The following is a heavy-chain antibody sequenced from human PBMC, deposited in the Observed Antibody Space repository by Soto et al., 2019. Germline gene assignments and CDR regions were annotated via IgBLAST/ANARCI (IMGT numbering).Heavy chain of an antibody. CDR1: GGTFSSYA. CDR3: ARVFGPTVTSRYAFEI. J-gene: IGHJ3*02. Sequence: ASVKVSCKASGGTFSSYAISWVRQAPGQGLEWMGGIIPIFGTANYAQKFQGRVTITADESTSTAYMELSSLRSEDTAVYYCARVFGPTVTSRYAFEIWGQGTMVPVSS. V-gene: IGHV1-69*13. CDR2: IIPIFGTA. D-gene: IGHD4-17*01.